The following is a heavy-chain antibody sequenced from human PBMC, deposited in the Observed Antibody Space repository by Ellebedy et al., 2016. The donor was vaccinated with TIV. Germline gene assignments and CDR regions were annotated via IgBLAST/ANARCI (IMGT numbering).Heavy chain of an antibody. CDR2: FTVLDGNT. J-gene: IGHJ3*01. CDR1: GFSFTNRY. V-gene: IGHV1-45*02. CDR3: ATPGYCSGGVCLHDGFDV. D-gene: IGHD2-15*01. Sequence: ASVKVSXXASGFSFTNRYLHWVRQAPGQALEWVGWFTVLDGNTNYAQRFQDRVTFTGDRSMSTAYMELSSLRSEDTAMYYCATPGYCSGGVCLHDGFDVWGQGTTVTVSS.